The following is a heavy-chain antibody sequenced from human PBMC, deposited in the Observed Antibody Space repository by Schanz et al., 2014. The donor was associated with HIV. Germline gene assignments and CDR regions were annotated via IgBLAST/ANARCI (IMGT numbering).Heavy chain of an antibody. CDR1: GFTFDDYA. V-gene: IGHV3-9*01. Sequence: QLLESGGGVVQPGRSLRLSCAASGFTFDDYAMHWVRQAPGKGLEWVSGISWNSGNIGYADSVKGRFTISRDNDNDSLYLQMNSLRVEDTALYYCVKDSGTLVSGARWFDPWGQGTQVTVSS. CDR3: VKDSGTLVSGARWFDP. D-gene: IGHD6-19*01. J-gene: IGHJ5*02. CDR2: ISWNSGNI.